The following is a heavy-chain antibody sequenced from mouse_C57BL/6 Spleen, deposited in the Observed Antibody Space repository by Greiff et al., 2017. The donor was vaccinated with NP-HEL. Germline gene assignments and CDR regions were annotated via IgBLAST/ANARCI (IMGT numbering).Heavy chain of an antibody. CDR3: ARRTTVDYAMDY. V-gene: IGHV1-55*01. Sequence: QVQLQQPGAELVKPGASVKMSCKASGYTFTSYWITWVRRRPGQGLEWIGDIYPGSGSTNYNEKFKSKATLTVDPSSSTAYMQLSSLTSEDSAVYYCARRTTVDYAMDYWGQGTSVTVSS. D-gene: IGHD1-1*01. CDR2: IYPGSGST. CDR1: GYTFTSYW. J-gene: IGHJ4*01.